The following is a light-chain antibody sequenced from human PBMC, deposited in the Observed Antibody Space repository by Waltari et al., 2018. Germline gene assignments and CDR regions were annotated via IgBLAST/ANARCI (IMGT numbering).Light chain of an antibody. CDR1: QGISTY. V-gene: IGKV1D-8*02. CDR3: QHYYNFPWT. CDR2: GAS. J-gene: IGKJ1*01. Sequence: IQMTQSPSSLSASVGDPVTITCRMSQGISTYLAWYQQKPGRAPDLLIYGASILHSGVPSRFSGSGSGTDFTLTISSLQSEDVATYYCQHYYNFPWTFGQGTKVEIK.